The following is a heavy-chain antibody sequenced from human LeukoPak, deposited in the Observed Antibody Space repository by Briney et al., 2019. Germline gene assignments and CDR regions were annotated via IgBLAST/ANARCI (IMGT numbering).Heavy chain of an antibody. J-gene: IGHJ6*02. CDR3: ASFQYYDFWSGYPPSTGVYGMDV. CDR1: GGTFSSYA. V-gene: IGHV1-69*04. D-gene: IGHD3-3*01. CDR2: IIPILGIA. Sequence: SVKVSCKASGGTFSSYAISWVRQAPGQGLEWMGRIIPILGIANYAQKFQGRVTITADKSTSTAYMELSSLRSEDTAVYYCASFQYYDFWSGYPPSTGVYGMDVWGQGTTVTVSS.